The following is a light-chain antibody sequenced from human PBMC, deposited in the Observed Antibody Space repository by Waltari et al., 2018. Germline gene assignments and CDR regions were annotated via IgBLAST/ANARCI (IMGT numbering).Light chain of an antibody. CDR2: WAS. CDR3: QQYYSRRT. J-gene: IGKJ1*01. V-gene: IGKV4-1*01. CDR1: QSILYNSNDKNY. Sequence: IVMTQSPDSLAVSLGERATINCKSSQSILYNSNDKNYLAWYQQKPGQPPKLHIYWASTRESGVPDRFSGNGSGTDFTLTISSLQAEDVAVYYCQQYYSRRTFGQGTKVEI.